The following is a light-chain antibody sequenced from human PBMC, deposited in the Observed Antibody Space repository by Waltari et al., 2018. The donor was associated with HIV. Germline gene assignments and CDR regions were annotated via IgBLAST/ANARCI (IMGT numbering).Light chain of an antibody. V-gene: IGKV3-15*01. CDR2: DAS. Sequence: EPVMTQSPATLLVSTAETATILCRASQSISSDLAWYQQKPGQAPRLLMYDASTRATGIPARFSGSGSGTEFTLTISSLQSEDFAVYYCQQYNNWPPGYTFGQGTKLQIK. CDR1: QSISSD. J-gene: IGKJ2*01. CDR3: QQYNNWPPGYT.